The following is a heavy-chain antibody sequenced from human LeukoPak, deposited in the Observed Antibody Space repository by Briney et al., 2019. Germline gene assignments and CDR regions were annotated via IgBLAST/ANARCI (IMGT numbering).Heavy chain of an antibody. J-gene: IGHJ3*02. V-gene: IGHV4-30-2*01. CDR2: IYHSGST. CDR3: ARAGFDYSGEAFDI. CDR1: GGSISSGGYY. D-gene: IGHD4-11*01. Sequence: SQTLSLTCTVSGGSISSGGYYWSWIRQPPGKGLEWIGYIYHSGSTYYNPSLKSRVTISVDRSKNQFSLKLSSVTAADTAVYYCARAGFDYSGEAFDIWGQGTMVTVSS.